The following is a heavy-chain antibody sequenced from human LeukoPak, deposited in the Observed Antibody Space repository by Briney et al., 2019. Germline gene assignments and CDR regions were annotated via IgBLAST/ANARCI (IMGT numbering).Heavy chain of an antibody. CDR2: ISGDGSRT. D-gene: IGHD1-1*01. CDR3: ARGGTNSYDTFDI. V-gene: IGHV3-74*01. Sequence: GGSLRLSCAASGFTFSNYFMHWVRQAPGKGLVWVSRISGDGSRTTYAGAVKGRFTISRDNVGNTLYLQMNSLRADGTSVYSCARGGTNSYDTFDIWGQGTMVTVSS. CDR1: GFTFSNYF. J-gene: IGHJ3*02.